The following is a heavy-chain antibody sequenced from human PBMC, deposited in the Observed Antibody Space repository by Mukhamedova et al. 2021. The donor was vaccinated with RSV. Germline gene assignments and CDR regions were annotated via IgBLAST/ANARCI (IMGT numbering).Heavy chain of an antibody. CDR3: ARLGDYGGSYYYYYYYMDV. V-gene: IGHV4-59*08. CDR2: IYYSGSA. D-gene: IGHD4-23*01. Sequence: GWIGYIYYSGSANYNPSLKSRVTISVDTSKNQFSLKLSPVTAADTAVYYCARLGDYGGSYYYYYYYMDVWGKGTTVTVSS. J-gene: IGHJ6*03.